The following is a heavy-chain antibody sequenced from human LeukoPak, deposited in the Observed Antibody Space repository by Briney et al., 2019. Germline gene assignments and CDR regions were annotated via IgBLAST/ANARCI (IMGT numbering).Heavy chain of an antibody. CDR1: GFNFNNYA. J-gene: IGHJ6*02. CDR3: ARDVPYSGSYYDYYYGMDV. CDR2: MSYDGTNR. V-gene: IGHV3-30*04. Sequence: PGGSLRLSCTVSGFNFNNYAMHWVRQAPGKGLEWVTIMSYDGTNRYCADSVKGRFTVSRDNAKNSLYLQMNSLRAEDTAVYYCARDVPYSGSYYDYYYGMDVWSQGTTVTVSS. D-gene: IGHD1-26*01.